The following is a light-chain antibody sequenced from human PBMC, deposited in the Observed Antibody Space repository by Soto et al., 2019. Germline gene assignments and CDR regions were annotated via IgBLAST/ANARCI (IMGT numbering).Light chain of an antibody. CDR1: NSNIGTNT. CDR3: AAWDDSLNGYVV. Sequence: QSVLTQPPSVSGTPGQRVTMSCSGSNSNIGTNTVNWYQQLPGTAPKLLIYVNDRRPSGVPDRFSGSKSGTSASLAISGLQSEDEADYYCAAWDDSLNGYVVFGGGTQLTVL. V-gene: IGLV1-44*01. J-gene: IGLJ2*01. CDR2: VND.